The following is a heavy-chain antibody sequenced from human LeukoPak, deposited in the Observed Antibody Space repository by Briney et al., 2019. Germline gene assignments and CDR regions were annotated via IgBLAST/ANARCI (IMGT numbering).Heavy chain of an antibody. CDR3: ARDLLAAGTSDY. CDR2: ISGSGGST. D-gene: IGHD6-13*01. CDR1: GFTFSSYA. Sequence: PGGSLRLSCAASGFTFSSYAMSWVRQAPGKGLEWVSAISGSGGSTYYADSVKGRFTISRDNSKNTLYLQMNSLRAEDTAVYYCARDLLAAGTSDYWGQGTLVTVSS. V-gene: IGHV3-23*01. J-gene: IGHJ4*02.